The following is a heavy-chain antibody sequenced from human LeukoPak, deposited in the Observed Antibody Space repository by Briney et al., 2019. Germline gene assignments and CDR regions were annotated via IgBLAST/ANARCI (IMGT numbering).Heavy chain of an antibody. V-gene: IGHV1-18*01. CDR3: ARVLSVPLQPHCSSTSCYRWFDP. Sequence: ASVKVSCKASGYTFTSYGISWVRQAPGQGLEWMGWISAYNGNTNYAQKLQGRVTMTTDTSTSIAYMELRSLRSDDTAVYYCARVLSVPLQPHCSSTSCYRWFDPWGQGTLVTVSS. J-gene: IGHJ5*02. D-gene: IGHD2-2*02. CDR1: GYTFTSYG. CDR2: ISAYNGNT.